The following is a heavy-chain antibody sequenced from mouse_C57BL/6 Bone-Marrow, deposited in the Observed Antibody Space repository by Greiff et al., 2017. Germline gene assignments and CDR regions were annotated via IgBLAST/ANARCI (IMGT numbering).Heavy chain of an antibody. CDR1: GFSFNTYA. V-gene: IGHV10-1*01. CDR3: VRYDLGFAY. Sequence: EVMLVESGGGLVQPKGSLKLSCAASGFSFNTYAMNWVRQAPGKGLEWVARIRSKSNNYATYYADSVKDRFTISRDDSESMLYLQMNNLKTEDTAMYYCVRYDLGFAYWGQGTLVTVSA. J-gene: IGHJ3*01. D-gene: IGHD2-10*02. CDR2: IRSKSNNYAT.